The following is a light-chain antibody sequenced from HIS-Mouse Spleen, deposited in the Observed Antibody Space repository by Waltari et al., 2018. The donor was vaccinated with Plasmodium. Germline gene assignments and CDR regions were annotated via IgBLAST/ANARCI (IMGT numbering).Light chain of an antibody. V-gene: IGLV3-21*02. Sequence: SYVLTPPPAPLLPPAQTPRFTCGGNNILDTCVPWSQQKPGQAPVLVVYDDSDRPSGIAERFSGSNSGNTATLTISRVEAGDEADYYCQVWDSSSDHFYVFGTGTKVTVL. CDR1: NILDTC. CDR3: QVWDSSSDHFYV. CDR2: DDS. J-gene: IGLJ1*01.